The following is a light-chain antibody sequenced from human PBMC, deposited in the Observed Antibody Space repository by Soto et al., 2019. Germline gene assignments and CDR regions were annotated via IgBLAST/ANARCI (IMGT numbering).Light chain of an antibody. V-gene: IGKV3-11*01. CDR2: GAS. CDR1: QSVGSY. CDR3: LQRSIGFT. Sequence: EIVLTQSPATLSLSPGERATLSCRASQSVGSYLAWYQQKPGQAPMLLIYGASNRAPGIPARFSGSGSGTDFTLTISSLEPEDFAVYHCLQRSIGFTFGPGTKVDIK. J-gene: IGKJ3*01.